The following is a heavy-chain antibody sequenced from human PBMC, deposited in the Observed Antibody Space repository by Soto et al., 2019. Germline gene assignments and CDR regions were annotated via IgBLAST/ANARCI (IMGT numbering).Heavy chain of an antibody. CDR1: GFTFSSYG. CDR3: ARDRYDFWSGYRYFDY. CDR2: ISYDGSNK. J-gene: IGHJ4*02. Sequence: GGSLRLSCAASGFTFSSYGMHWVRQAPGKGLEWVAVISYDGSNKYYADSVKGRFTISRDNSKNTLYLQMNSLRAEDTAVYYCARDRYDFWSGYRYFDYWGQGTLVTVSS. D-gene: IGHD3-3*01. V-gene: IGHV3-30*03.